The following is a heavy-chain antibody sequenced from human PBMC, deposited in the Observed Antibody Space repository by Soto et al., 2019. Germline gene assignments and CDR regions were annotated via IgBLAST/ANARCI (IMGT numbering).Heavy chain of an antibody. CDR2: IVPMFGTS. CDR1: GGTSTRYA. D-gene: IGHD3-3*01. Sequence: QERLVQSGAEVRKPGSSVKVSCKVTGGTSTRYAINWVRQAPGQGLEWMGGIVPMFGTSKYAQKFQGRVTITADTSTNIAYMELRSLRSEDTAVYSCNRGSAYDFGSGYLWGQGPLVSVSS. CDR3: NRGSAYDFGSGYL. V-gene: IGHV1-69*06. J-gene: IGHJ4*02.